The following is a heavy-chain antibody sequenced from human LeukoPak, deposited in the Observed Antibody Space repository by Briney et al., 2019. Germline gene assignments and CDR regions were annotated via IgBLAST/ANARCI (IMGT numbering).Heavy chain of an antibody. V-gene: IGHV1-69*13. CDR2: IIPIFGTA. CDR3: ARDLTPYCSSTSCDIWVFDY. J-gene: IGHJ4*02. CDR1: GGTFSSYA. Sequence: SVKVSCKASGGTFSSYAISSVRQAPGQGLEWMGGIIPIFGTANYAQKFQGRVTITADESTSTAYMELSSLRSEDTAVYYCARDLTPYCSSTSCDIWVFDYWGQGTLVTVSS. D-gene: IGHD2-2*02.